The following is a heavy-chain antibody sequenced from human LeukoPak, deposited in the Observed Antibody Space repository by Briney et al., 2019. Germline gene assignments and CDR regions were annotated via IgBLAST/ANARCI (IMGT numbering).Heavy chain of an antibody. V-gene: IGHV1-18*04. D-gene: IGHD3-22*01. CDR1: GYTFTSYY. J-gene: IGHJ1*01. CDR2: ISAYNGNT. CDR3: ARDYDSSGYYQSHLFQH. Sequence: GASVKVSCKASGYTFTSYYMHWVRQAPGQGLEWMGWISAYNGNTNYAQKLQGRVTMTTDTSTSTAYMELRSLRSDDTAVYYCARDYDSSGYYQSHLFQHWGQGTLVTVSS.